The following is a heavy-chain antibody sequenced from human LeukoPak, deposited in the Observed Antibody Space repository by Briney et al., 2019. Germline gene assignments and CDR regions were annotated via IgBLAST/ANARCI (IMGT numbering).Heavy chain of an antibody. Sequence: PGGTLRLSCAASGFTFSSYGMSWVRQAPGKGLEWVSAISGSGGSTYYADSVKGRFTISRDNSKNTLYLQMNSLRADDTAVYYCANLFDFLSGPPGWGQGTLVTVSS. CDR1: GFTFSSYG. CDR2: ISGSGGST. V-gene: IGHV3-23*01. D-gene: IGHD3-3*01. J-gene: IGHJ4*02. CDR3: ANLFDFLSGPPG.